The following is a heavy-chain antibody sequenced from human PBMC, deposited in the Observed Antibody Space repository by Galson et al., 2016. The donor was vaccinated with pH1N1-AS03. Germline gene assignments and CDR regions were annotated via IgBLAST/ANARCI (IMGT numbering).Heavy chain of an antibody. CDR1: GFTINNNY. D-gene: IGHD3-16*01. Sequence: SLRLSCAASGFTINNNYMSWVRQAPGKGLEWVPVIYGGGDTFYADSVNGRFTISRDNSKNTVYLQMNSLRVEDTAVYYCAREPWGSTQGEYWGQGTLVTVSS. CDR3: AREPWGSTQGEY. J-gene: IGHJ4*02. CDR2: IYGGGDT. V-gene: IGHV3-53*01.